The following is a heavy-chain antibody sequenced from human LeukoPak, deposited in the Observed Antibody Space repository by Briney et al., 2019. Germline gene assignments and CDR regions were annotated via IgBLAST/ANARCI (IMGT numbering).Heavy chain of an antibody. J-gene: IGHJ4*02. CDR1: GGTFSSYA. Sequence: GASVKVSCKASGGTFSSYAISWVRQAPGQGLEWMGGIIPIFGTANYAQKFQGRATITTDESTSTAYMELSSLRSEDTAVYYCARAPFSGSYYIGRLTFDYWGQGTLVTVSS. V-gene: IGHV1-69*05. D-gene: IGHD1-26*01. CDR2: IIPIFGTA. CDR3: ARAPFSGSYYIGRLTFDY.